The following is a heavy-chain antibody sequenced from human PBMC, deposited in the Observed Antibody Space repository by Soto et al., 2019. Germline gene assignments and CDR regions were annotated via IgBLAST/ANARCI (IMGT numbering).Heavy chain of an antibody. CDR1: ALTASKNY. Sequence: GGSLRLSCAGSALTASKNYMSWVRQPPGKGLEWVSVIYSGGTTYYADSVKDRFSISRDNSKSTLYLQMDNLRAGDTVVYYCARGGSGSDWDYYGMDVWGQGTTVTVSS. V-gene: IGHV3-66*01. J-gene: IGHJ6*02. CDR2: IYSGGTT. D-gene: IGHD3-10*01. CDR3: ARGGSGSDWDYYGMDV.